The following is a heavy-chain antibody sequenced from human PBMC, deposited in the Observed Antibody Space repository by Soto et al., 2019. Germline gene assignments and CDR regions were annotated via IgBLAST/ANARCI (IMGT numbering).Heavy chain of an antibody. J-gene: IGHJ4*02. CDR1: GFTFTRYS. CDR3: ARESEDLTSNFDY. CDR2: FSSTTNYI. V-gene: IGHV3-21*01. Sequence: PGGSLRLSCAASGFTFTRYSMNWVRQAPGKGLEWVSSFSSTTNYIYYADSMKGRFTVSRDNAKNSVYLEMNSLSAEDTALYYCARESEDLTSNFDYWGQGTLVTVSS.